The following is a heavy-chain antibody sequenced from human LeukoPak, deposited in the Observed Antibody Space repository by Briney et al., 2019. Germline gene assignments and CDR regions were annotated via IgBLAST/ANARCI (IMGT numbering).Heavy chain of an antibody. V-gene: IGHV3-30-3*01. CDR2: ISYDGSNK. CDR1: GFTFSSYA. CDR3: ARAFDRGEYFDY. Sequence: PGGSLRLSCAASGFTFSSYAMHWVRQAPGKGLEWVAVISYDGSNKYYADSVKGRFTISRDNSKNTLYLQMHSLRAEDTAVYYCARAFDRGEYFDYWGQGTLVTVSS. D-gene: IGHD2/OR15-2a*01. J-gene: IGHJ4*02.